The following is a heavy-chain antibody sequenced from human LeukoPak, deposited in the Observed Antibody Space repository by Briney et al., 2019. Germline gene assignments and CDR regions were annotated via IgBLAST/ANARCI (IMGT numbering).Heavy chain of an antibody. CDR1: GFTFSNAW. CDR3: AKDRLPDGVWSIDY. V-gene: IGHV3-23*01. D-gene: IGHD2-8*02. J-gene: IGHJ4*02. Sequence: GGSLRLSCAASGFTFSNAWMNWVRQAPGKGLEWVSAISVKGRFTISRDNSKNTVYLQMNSLRAEDTAVYYCAKDRLPDGVWSIDYWGQGTLVTVSS. CDR2: I.